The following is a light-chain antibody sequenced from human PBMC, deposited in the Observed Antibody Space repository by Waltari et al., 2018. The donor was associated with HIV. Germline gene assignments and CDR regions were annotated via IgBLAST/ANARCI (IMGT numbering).Light chain of an antibody. J-gene: IGLJ3*02. CDR3: QSYDRNSQV. CDR1: SGSIASNY. Sequence: NFMLAQPHSVSESPGKTITISCTRTSGSIASNYVQWYQRRPGSPPATVSYEDTRRPSGVPDRFSGSIDSSSNSASLTISGLKTEDEADYYCQSYDRNSQVFGGGTKLTVL. V-gene: IGLV6-57*01. CDR2: EDT.